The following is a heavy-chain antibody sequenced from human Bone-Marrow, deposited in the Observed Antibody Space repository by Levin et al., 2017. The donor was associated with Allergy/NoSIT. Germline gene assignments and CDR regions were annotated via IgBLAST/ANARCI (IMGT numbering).Heavy chain of an antibody. Sequence: SETLSLTCTVSGGSISSGGYYWSWIRQHPGKGLEWIGYIYYSGSTHYNPSLKSRVTISVDTSKNQFSLNLNSVTAADTAVYYCARGGDSSSWYSLLWFDPWGQGTLVTVSS. D-gene: IGHD6-13*01. CDR2: IYYSGST. V-gene: IGHV4-31*03. CDR3: ARGGDSSSWYSLLWFDP. J-gene: IGHJ5*02. CDR1: GGSISSGGYY.